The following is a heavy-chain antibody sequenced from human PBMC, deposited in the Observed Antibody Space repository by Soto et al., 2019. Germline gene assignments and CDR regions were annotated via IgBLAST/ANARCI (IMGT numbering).Heavy chain of an antibody. CDR1: GFTFSSYA. Sequence: EVQLLESGGGLVQPGGSLRLSCAASGFTFSSYAMSWVRQAPGKGLEWVPAISGSGGSTYYADSVKGRFTISRDNSKNTLYLQMNSLRAEDTAVYYCAKDRSVLRYFDWLSVFDYWGQGTLVTVSS. CDR3: AKDRSVLRYFDWLSVFDY. D-gene: IGHD3-9*01. CDR2: ISGSGGST. V-gene: IGHV3-23*01. J-gene: IGHJ4*02.